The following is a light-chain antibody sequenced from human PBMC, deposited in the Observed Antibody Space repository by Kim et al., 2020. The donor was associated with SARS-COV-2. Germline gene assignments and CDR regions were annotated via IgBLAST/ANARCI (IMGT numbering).Light chain of an antibody. J-gene: IGKJ2*01. CDR1: QNINSY. CDR3: QQRANWYT. V-gene: IGKV3-11*01. Sequence: LSLSPGERATLSCRASQNINSYLAWYQQKPGQAPRLLIYEASNRATGIPARFSGSGSGTDFTLTISSLEPEDFAVYYCQQRANWYTFGQGTKLEIK. CDR2: EAS.